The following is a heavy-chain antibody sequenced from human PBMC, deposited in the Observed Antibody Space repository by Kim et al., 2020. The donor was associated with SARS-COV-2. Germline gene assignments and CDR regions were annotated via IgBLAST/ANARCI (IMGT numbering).Heavy chain of an antibody. D-gene: IGHD6-13*01. Sequence: GESLKISCKGSGWGGKRGWVSWVRQMPGKGLEWMGRIDPSDSNTNYSPSFQGHVTISADKSISTALLQWSSLKASDTAMYYCARHGHSSWYSHGVDVWGQGTTVTVSS. J-gene: IGHJ6*02. CDR3: ARHGHSSWYSHGVDV. CDR1: GWGGKRGW. V-gene: IGHV5-10-1*01. CDR2: IDPSDSNT.